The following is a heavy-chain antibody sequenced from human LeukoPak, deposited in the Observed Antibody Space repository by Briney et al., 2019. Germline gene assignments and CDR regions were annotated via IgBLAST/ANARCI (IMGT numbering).Heavy chain of an antibody. CDR1: VDSIGSSTYY. J-gene: IGHJ4*02. Sequence: SETLSLTRTVSVDSIGSSTYYWGWVREPPGKGLEWIGSIYYTGSSYYNPSLKSRATVSVDTSKNQFSLRLNSTAAADTAVYDCGRFSTTVTTRDYSAQGTLVTVSS. CDR3: GRFSTTVTTRDY. V-gene: IGHV4-39*01. D-gene: IGHD4-17*01. CDR2: IYYTGSS.